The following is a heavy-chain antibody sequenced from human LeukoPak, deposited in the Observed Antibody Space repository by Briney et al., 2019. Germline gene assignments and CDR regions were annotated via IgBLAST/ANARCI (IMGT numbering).Heavy chain of an antibody. Sequence: GGSLRLSCAASGFTFSSYAMSWVRQAPGKGLEWVSAISGSGGSTYYADSVKGRFTISRDNSKNTLYLQMSSLRSEDTAVYYCARDLGLRGVTNWYDPWGQGTLVTVSS. D-gene: IGHD3-10*01. V-gene: IGHV3-23*01. CDR1: GFTFSSYA. CDR3: ARDLGLRGVTNWYDP. CDR2: ISGSGGST. J-gene: IGHJ5*02.